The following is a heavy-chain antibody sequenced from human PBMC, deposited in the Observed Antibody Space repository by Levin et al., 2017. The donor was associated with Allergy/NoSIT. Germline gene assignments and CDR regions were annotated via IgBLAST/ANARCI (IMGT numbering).Heavy chain of an antibody. J-gene: IGHJ6*03. CDR3: ARAYCGGDCYSGYYYMDV. D-gene: IGHD2-21*01. V-gene: IGHV3-21*01. CDR1: GFTFSSYS. CDR2: ISSSSSYI. Sequence: LSLTCAASGFTFSSYSMNWVRQAPGKGLEWVSSISSSSSYIYYADSVKGRFTISRDNAKNSLYLQMNSLRAEDTAVYYCARAYCGGDCYSGYYYMDVWGKGTTVTVSS.